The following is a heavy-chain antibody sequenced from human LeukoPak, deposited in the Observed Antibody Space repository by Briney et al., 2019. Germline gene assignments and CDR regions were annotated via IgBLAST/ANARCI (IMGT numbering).Heavy chain of an antibody. CDR2: IRSDGSSK. CDR1: GFTFINNG. V-gene: IGHV3-30*02. J-gene: IGHJ4*02. CDR3: GKDRGTSMVDY. Sequence: GGSLRLSCAASGFTFINNGMHWVRQAPGKGLEWVAFIRSDGSSKYYTDSVKGRFTISRDNSKNTLYLQMNSLRGEDTAVYYCGKDRGTSMVDYWGQETLVTVFS. D-gene: IGHD2/OR15-2a*01.